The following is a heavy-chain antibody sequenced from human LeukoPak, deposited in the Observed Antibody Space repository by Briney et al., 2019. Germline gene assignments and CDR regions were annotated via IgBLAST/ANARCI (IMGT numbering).Heavy chain of an antibody. D-gene: IGHD1-26*01. Sequence: PSETLSLTCSVSGGSISSTNYYWSWIRQPAGKGLEWIGRFYTRGSTNYNPSLKGRVTISVDTSKNQFSLNLSSVTAADTAIYYCARDGGYSYSQYWGQGTRVIVSS. CDR1: GGSISSTNYY. CDR2: FYTRGST. V-gene: IGHV4-61*02. CDR3: ARDGGYSYSQY. J-gene: IGHJ1*01.